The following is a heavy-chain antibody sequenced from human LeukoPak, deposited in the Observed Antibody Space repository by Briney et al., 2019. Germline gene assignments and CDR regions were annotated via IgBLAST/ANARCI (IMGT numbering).Heavy chain of an antibody. Sequence: GGSLRLSCAGPGFTFCTYWVSWGRQAPGKGVGGGANIKQDGSEKYYVDSVKGRFTISRDNAKNSLYLQMNSLRAEDTAVYYCARDAGNSSGWYGLWRSDYYMDVWGKGTTVTVSS. CDR3: ARDAGNSSGWYGLWRSDYYMDV. J-gene: IGHJ6*03. CDR1: GFTFCTYW. V-gene: IGHV3-7*01. CDR2: IKQDGSEK. D-gene: IGHD6-19*01.